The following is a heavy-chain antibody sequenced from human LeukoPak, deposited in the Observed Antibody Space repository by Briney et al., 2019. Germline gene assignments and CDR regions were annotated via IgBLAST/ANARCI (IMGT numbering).Heavy chain of an antibody. Sequence: GGSLRLSCAASGFTFSSYAMSWVRQAPGKGLVWVSRIASDGSSTTYADSVKGRFSISRDNAKNTLYLQMNSLRVEDTAVYYCARGRPHGNDYWGQGTLATVSS. CDR2: IASDGSST. CDR3: ARGRPHGNDY. D-gene: IGHD4-23*01. J-gene: IGHJ4*02. CDR1: GFTFSSYA. V-gene: IGHV3-74*01.